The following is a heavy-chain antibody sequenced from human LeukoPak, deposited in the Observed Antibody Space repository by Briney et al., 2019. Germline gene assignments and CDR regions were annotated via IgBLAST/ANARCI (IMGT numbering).Heavy chain of an antibody. CDR1: ALIRSGDE. D-gene: IGHD1-26*01. CDR2: ISNSGRPI. CDR3: AGGPQYGGSFAY. J-gene: IGHJ4*02. V-gene: IGHV3-48*03. Sequence: PGGSQRLSCATSALIRSGDEMAWVRQAPGMGMEWVSYISNSGRPIKYGDAVKGRFTISRDNSKNSVYLQMNSLSAEDTALYFCAGGPQYGGSFAYWGQGTLVTVSS.